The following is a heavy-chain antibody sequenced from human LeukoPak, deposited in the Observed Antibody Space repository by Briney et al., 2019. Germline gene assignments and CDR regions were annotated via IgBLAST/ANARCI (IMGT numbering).Heavy chain of an antibody. Sequence: GESLKISCKGSGYTFASYWIAWVRQMPGKGLECMGIIYPGDSDTRYSPSFQGQVTTSADKSISTAFLQWSSLKASDTAMYYCARLGLYSSSWAYFDYWGQGTPVTVSS. D-gene: IGHD6-13*01. V-gene: IGHV5-51*01. CDR1: GYTFASYW. CDR2: IYPGDSDT. CDR3: ARLGLYSSSWAYFDY. J-gene: IGHJ4*02.